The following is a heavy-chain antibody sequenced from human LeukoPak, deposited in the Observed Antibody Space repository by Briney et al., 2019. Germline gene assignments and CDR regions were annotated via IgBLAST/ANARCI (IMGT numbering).Heavy chain of an antibody. D-gene: IGHD6-19*01. J-gene: IGHJ4*02. Sequence: SETLSLTGAVYGGSFSVYYWSGIRQPPGKGLDWMGDINHSGRTNYNPSLKSRVTISVDTSKNQFSLKLSSVTAADTAVYYCARGFRQWLVHLRFDYWGQGTLVTVSS. CDR3: ARGFRQWLVHLRFDY. CDR2: INHSGRT. V-gene: IGHV4-34*01. CDR1: GGSFSVYY.